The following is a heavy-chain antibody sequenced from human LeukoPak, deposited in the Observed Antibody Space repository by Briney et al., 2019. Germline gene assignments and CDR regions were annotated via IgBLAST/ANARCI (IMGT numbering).Heavy chain of an antibody. CDR2: ISYDGTDT. Sequence: PGRSLRLSCAASGFTFTTYSMHWVRQAPGMGLECVALISYDGTDTYYADSVKGRFTVSRDISTNTLYLQMNSLRAEDTAVYSCARAPSMLRGVDIVWGWYFDLWARGTLVTVSS. CDR3: ARAPSMLRGVDIVWGWYFDL. J-gene: IGHJ2*01. V-gene: IGHV3-30*04. CDR1: GFTFTTYS. D-gene: IGHD3-10*01.